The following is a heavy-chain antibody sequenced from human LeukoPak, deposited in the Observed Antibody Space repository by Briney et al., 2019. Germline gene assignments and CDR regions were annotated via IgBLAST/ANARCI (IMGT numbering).Heavy chain of an antibody. V-gene: IGHV3-13*01. CDR2: IGIGDDT. D-gene: IGHD5/OR15-5a*01. J-gene: IGHJ3*02. CDR1: GFTFRDYD. Sequence: GGSLRLSCAASGFTFRDYDMHWVRQVPGRGLEWVSAIGIGDDTHYPDSVKGRFAISRENAKNSLYLQMNTLRDGDTAVYYCIRGGIRVSGIDAFDIWGQGTMVTVSS. CDR3: IRGGIRVSGIDAFDI.